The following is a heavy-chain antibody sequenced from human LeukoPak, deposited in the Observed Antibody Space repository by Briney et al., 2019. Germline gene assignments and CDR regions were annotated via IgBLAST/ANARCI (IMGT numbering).Heavy chain of an antibody. CDR3: ARAIRGDRSGYYYWFDP. V-gene: IGHV1-8*01. D-gene: IGHD3-22*01. Sequence: GASVKVSCKASGYTFTIYDISWVRQGTGQGLEWGGGMNANIGNIGYAQKFQGRVTMTRNTSITTAYMELSSLRSEDTAVYYCARAIRGDRSGYYYWFDPWGQGTLVTVSS. CDR1: GYTFTIYD. J-gene: IGHJ5*02. CDR2: MNANIGNI.